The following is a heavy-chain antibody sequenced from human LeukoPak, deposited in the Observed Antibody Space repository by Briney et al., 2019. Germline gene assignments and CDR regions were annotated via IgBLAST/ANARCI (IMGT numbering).Heavy chain of an antibody. CDR3: ARGRLIYYCSGGSCYPFDY. V-gene: IGHV4-34*01. J-gene: IGHJ4*02. Sequence: SETLSLTCAVYGGSFSGYYWSWIRQPPGKGLEWIGEINHSGSTNYNPSLKSRVTISVDTSKNQFSLKLSSVTAADTAVYDCARGRLIYYCSGGSCYPFDYWGQGTLVTVSS. CDR2: INHSGST. CDR1: GGSFSGYY. D-gene: IGHD2-15*01.